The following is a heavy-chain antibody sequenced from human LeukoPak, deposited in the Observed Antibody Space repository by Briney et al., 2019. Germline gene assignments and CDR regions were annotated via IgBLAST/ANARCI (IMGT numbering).Heavy chain of an antibody. CDR2: IKQDGSKK. CDR3: TRVGYIDEGIDY. D-gene: IGHD5-24*01. CDR1: GFPFSSYW. Sequence: GGSLRLSCVASGFPFSSYWMTWVRRAPGKGLEWVANIKQDGSKKSYVDSVKGRFTISRDNAKNSLYLQMNSLRAEDTAIYYCTRVGYIDEGIDYWGQGTLVTVSS. V-gene: IGHV3-7*04. J-gene: IGHJ4*02.